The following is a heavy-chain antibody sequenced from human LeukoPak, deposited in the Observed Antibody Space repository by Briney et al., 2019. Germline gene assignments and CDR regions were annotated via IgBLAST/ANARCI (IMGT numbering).Heavy chain of an antibody. CDR1: VFTFSSYV. CDR2: ISYDGSNK. D-gene: IGHD6-13*01. Sequence: PGGSLRLSSAGSVFTFSSYVMHWVHQARGKGLEWVAVISYDGSNKYYADSVKGRFTISRDNSKNTLYLQMNSLRAEDTAVYYCARDDSSSWYGAGAFDIWGQGTMVTVSS. V-gene: IGHV3-30-3*01. J-gene: IGHJ3*02. CDR3: ARDDSSSWYGAGAFDI.